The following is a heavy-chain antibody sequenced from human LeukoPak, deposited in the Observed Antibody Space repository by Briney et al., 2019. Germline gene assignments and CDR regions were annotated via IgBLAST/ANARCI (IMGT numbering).Heavy chain of an antibody. D-gene: IGHD3-10*01. CDR2: ISESGGST. V-gene: IGHV3-23*01. Sequence: PGGSLRLSCATSGFGSSNYAMSWVRQAPGEGLEWVSAISESGGSTYYADSVKGRFTISRDNSKNTLYLQMNSLRAEDTAVYYCAREGEYYYGSGNNYWGQGTLVTVSS. CDR1: GFGSSNYA. J-gene: IGHJ4*02. CDR3: AREGEYYYGSGNNY.